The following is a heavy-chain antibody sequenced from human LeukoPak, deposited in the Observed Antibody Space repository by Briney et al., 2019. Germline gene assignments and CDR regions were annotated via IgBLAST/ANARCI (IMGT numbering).Heavy chain of an antibody. V-gene: IGHV3-48*01. CDR2: ISDTSSSI. D-gene: IGHD5-18*01. CDR3: AREGHYSYGPDY. J-gene: IGHJ4*02. CDR1: GFTFSSYS. Sequence: GGSLRLSCAASGFTFSSYSMNWVRQAPGKGLEWVSFISDTSSSIYYADSVKGRFTISRDKAKNSLYLQMNSLRVEDTAVYYCAREGHYSYGPDYWGQGTLVTVSS.